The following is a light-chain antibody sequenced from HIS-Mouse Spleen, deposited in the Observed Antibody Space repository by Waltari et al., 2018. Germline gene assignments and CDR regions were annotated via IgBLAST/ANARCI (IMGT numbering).Light chain of an antibody. CDR1: SSDVGGYNS. CDR3: SSYTSSSTWV. V-gene: IGLV2-14*03. CDR2: DVS. J-gene: IGLJ3*02. Sequence: QSALTQPASVSGSPGQSITIPCTGTSSDVGGYNSVSWYQQHPGKAPKLMIYDVSNRPSGVSNRFSGSKSGNTASLTISGLQAEDEADYYCSSYTSSSTWVFGGGTKLTVL.